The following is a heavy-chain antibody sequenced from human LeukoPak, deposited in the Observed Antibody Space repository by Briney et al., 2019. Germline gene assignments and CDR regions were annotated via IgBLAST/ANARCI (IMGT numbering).Heavy chain of an antibody. V-gene: IGHV4-59*01. CDR2: IYYSGST. D-gene: IGHD5-12*01. CDR1: GGSISSYY. Sequence: SETLSLTCAVYGGSISSYYWSWIRQPPGKGLEWIGYIYYSGSTNYNPSLKSRVTISVDTSKNQFSLKLSSVTAADTAVYYCAREVVGYSGYDYFDYWGQGTLVTVSS. CDR3: AREVVGYSGYDYFDY. J-gene: IGHJ4*02.